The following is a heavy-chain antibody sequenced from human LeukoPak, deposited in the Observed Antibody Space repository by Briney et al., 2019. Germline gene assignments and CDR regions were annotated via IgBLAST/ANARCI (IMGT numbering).Heavy chain of an antibody. CDR3: ARAGYDSSGYYDY. Sequence: GGSLRLSCAASGFTFSSYPMSWVRQSPGKGLEWVSSISSSSSYIYYADSVKGRFTISRDNAKNSLYLQMNSLRAEDTAVYYCARAGYDSSGYYDYWVQGTLVTVSS. V-gene: IGHV3-21*01. CDR1: GFTFSSYP. D-gene: IGHD3-22*01. CDR2: ISSSSSYI. J-gene: IGHJ4*02.